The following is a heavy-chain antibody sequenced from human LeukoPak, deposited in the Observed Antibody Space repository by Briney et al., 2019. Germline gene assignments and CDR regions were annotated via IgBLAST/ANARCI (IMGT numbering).Heavy chain of an antibody. J-gene: IGHJ4*02. V-gene: IGHV3-23*01. CDR2: IGGSGSST. Sequence: PGGSLRLSRAASGFTVSSNYMSWVRQAPGKGLEWVSAIGGSGSSTYYADSVKGRFTISRDNSKNTLYLQMNSLRAEDTAVYYCAKTSLLLWFGDWGQGTLVTVSS. CDR3: AKTSLLLWFGD. CDR1: GFTVSSNY. D-gene: IGHD3-10*01.